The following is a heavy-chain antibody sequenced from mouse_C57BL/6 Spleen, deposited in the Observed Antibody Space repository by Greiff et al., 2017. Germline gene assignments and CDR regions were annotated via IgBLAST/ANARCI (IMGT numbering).Heavy chain of an antibody. V-gene: IGHV1-50*01. Sequence: VQLQQSGAELVKPGASVKLSCKASGYTFTSYWMQWVKQRPGQGLEWIGEIDPSDSYTNYNQKFKGKATLTVDTSSSTAYMQLSSLTSEDSAVYYCARSLMIGFDYWGQGTTLTVSS. CDR2: IDPSDSYT. J-gene: IGHJ2*01. CDR3: ARSLMIGFDY. D-gene: IGHD2-3*01. CDR1: GYTFTSYW.